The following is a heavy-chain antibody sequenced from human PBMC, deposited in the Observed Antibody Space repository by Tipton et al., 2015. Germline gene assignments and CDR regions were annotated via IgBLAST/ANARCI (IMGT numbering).Heavy chain of an antibody. CDR3: ATYTRTFNAFDI. D-gene: IGHD3-16*01. J-gene: IGHJ3*02. Sequence: SLRLSCAASGFTFSNYAMSWVRQAPGKGLEWVANIKHDGGEKYSVASVEGRFTISRDNDKSSLYLQMNSLRVDDTATYYCATYTRTFNAFDIWGQGTMVIVSS. V-gene: IGHV3-7*01. CDR2: IKHDGGEK. CDR1: GFTFSNYA.